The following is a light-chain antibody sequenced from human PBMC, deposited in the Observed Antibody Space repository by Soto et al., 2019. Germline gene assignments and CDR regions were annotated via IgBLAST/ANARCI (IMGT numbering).Light chain of an antibody. Sequence: QSALTQPASVFGSPGQSITISCTGTSSDVGGYNFVSWYQRHPGKAPKLMIYEGSKRPSGVSNRFSGSKSGNTASLTISGLQAEDEADYYCCSYAGSSTYVFGTGTKVTVL. CDR2: EGS. J-gene: IGLJ1*01. CDR3: CSYAGSSTYV. V-gene: IGLV2-23*01. CDR1: SSDVGGYNF.